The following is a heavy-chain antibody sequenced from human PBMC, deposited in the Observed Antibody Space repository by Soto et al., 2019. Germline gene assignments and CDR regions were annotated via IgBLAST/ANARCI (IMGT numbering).Heavy chain of an antibody. CDR1: GYTFTSYD. Sequence: ASVKVSCKASGYTFTSYDINWVRQATGQGLEWMGWMNPNSGNTGYAQKFQGRVTMTRNTSISTAYMELSSLRSEDTAVYYCVFRSSSWYWFFFDYWGKGTLVTVSS. CDR3: VFRSSSWYWFFFDY. CDR2: MNPNSGNT. D-gene: IGHD6-13*01. V-gene: IGHV1-8*01. J-gene: IGHJ4*02.